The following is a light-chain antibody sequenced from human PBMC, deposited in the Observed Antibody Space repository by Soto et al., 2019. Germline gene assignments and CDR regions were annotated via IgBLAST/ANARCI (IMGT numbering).Light chain of an antibody. CDR2: EVS. CDR1: SSDVGGYNY. Sequence: QSALTQPPSASGSPGQSATISCSGTSSDVGGYNYVSWHQQHPGKAPKLMIYEVSKRPSGVPDRFSGSKSGNTASLIVSGLQAEDEADYYCSSYAGSNNFVFGTG. J-gene: IGLJ1*01. CDR3: SSYAGSNNFV. V-gene: IGLV2-8*01.